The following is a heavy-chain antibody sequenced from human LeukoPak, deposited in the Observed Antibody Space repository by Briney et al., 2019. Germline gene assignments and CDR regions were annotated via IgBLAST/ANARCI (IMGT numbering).Heavy chain of an antibody. J-gene: IGHJ4*02. V-gene: IGHV3-64*01. Sequence: GGSLRLSCAASGFTFSSYAMHWVRQAPGKGLEYVSAIISNGGSTYYANSVKGRFTISRDNSKNTLYLQMGSLRAEDMAVYYCAREAYYYDSSGYYYFDYWGQGTLVTVSS. CDR1: GFTFSSYA. CDR3: AREAYYYDSSGYYYFDY. D-gene: IGHD3-22*01. CDR2: IISNGGST.